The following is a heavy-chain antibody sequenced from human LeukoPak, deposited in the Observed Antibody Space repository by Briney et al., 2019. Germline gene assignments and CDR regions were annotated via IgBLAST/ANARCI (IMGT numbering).Heavy chain of an antibody. V-gene: IGHV3-30*03. CDR2: ISYDGSNK. CDR3: AREFGVVTPEYYFDY. Sequence: PGGSLRLSCAASGFTFSSYGMHWVRQAPGKGLEWVAVISYDGSNKYYADSVKGRFTISRDNSKNTLYLQMNSLRAEDTAVYYCAREFGVVTPEYYFDYWGQGTLVTVSS. CDR1: GFTFSSYG. J-gene: IGHJ4*02. D-gene: IGHD3-3*01.